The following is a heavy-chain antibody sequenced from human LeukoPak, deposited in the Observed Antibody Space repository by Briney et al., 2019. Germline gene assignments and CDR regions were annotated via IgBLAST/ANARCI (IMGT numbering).Heavy chain of an antibody. J-gene: IGHJ1*01. Sequence: ASVKVSCKASGGTFSSYAISWVRQAPGQGLEWMGGIIPIFGTANYAQKFQGRVTITADESTSTAYMELSSPRSEDTAVYYCARDASLAEYFQHWGQGTLVTVSS. CDR1: GGTFSSYA. V-gene: IGHV1-69*13. CDR3: ARDASLAEYFQH. CDR2: IIPIFGTA.